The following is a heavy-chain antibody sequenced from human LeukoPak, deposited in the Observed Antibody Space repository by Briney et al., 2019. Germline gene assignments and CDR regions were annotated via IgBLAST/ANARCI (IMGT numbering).Heavy chain of an antibody. CDR1: GGTFSSYA. J-gene: IGHJ3*02. Sequence: GSSVKVSCKASGGTFSSYAISWVRQAPGQGLEWMGGIIPIFGTANYAQKFQGRVTITTDESTSTAYMELSSLRSEDTAVYYCARDIAARPGDAFDIWGQGTTVTVSS. D-gene: IGHD6-6*01. CDR2: IIPIFGTA. V-gene: IGHV1-69*05. CDR3: ARDIAARPGDAFDI.